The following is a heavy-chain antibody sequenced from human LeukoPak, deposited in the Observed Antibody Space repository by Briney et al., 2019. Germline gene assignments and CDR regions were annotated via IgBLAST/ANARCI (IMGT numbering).Heavy chain of an antibody. D-gene: IGHD3-9*01. J-gene: IGHJ3*02. V-gene: IGHV3-23*01. CDR2: ISGSGGNT. CDR1: GFTFSSYA. CDR3: ASRKLRYFDWLLSFAFDI. Sequence: GGSLRLSCAASGFTFSSYAMSWVRQAPGKGLEWVSAISGSGGNTYYADSVKGRFTISRDNSKNTLYLQMNSLRAEDTAVYYCASRKLRYFDWLLSFAFDIWGQGTMVTVSS.